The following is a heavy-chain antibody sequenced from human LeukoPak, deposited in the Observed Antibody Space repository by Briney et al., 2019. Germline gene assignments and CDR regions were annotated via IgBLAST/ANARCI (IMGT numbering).Heavy chain of an antibody. CDR2: IYYIGST. D-gene: IGHD1-26*01. V-gene: IGHV4-39*07. Sequence: PSETLSLTCTVSGGSISSTSHYWGWIRQPPGKGLEWIGSIYYIGSTYYNPSLKSRVTISVDTSKNQFSLKLSSVTAADTVVYYCARDGYIVGSKGYYYGMDVWGQGTTVTVSS. CDR3: ARDGYIVGSKGYYYGMDV. J-gene: IGHJ6*02. CDR1: GGSISSTSHY.